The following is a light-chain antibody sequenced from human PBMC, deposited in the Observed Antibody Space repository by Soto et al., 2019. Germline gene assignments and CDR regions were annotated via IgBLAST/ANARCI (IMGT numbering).Light chain of an antibody. CDR3: QQYYSYWT. J-gene: IGKJ1*01. Sequence: DIQMTQSPSTLSASVGDRVTLTCRASQSISNWLAWYQQKPGKAPKLLIHKASTLESGVPSRFNGSGSGTEFTLTISSLQPDDFATYYCQQYYSYWTFGQGTKVEIK. V-gene: IGKV1-5*03. CDR1: QSISNW. CDR2: KAS.